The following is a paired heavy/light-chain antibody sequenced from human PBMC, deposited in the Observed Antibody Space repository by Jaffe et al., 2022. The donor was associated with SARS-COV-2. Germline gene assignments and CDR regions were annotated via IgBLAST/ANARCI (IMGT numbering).Heavy chain of an antibody. CDR1: GYTFTSYY. CDR3: ARGPGKRNWGSYYFDY. V-gene: IGHV1-46*04. D-gene: IGHD7-27*01. CDR2: INPSGGSP. J-gene: IGHJ4*02. Sequence: QVQLVQSGAEVKNPGASVKVSCKASGYTFTSYYIHWVRQAPGQGLEWMGIINPSGGSPSYTQKLQGRVTMTRDTSTSTVYMELSSLRSEDTAVYYCARGPGKRNWGSYYFDYWGQGTQVTVSS.
Light chain of an antibody. CDR2: AAS. Sequence: DIQLTQSPSLLSASVGDRVTITCRASQGISSYLAWYQQQPGKAPKLLIYAASTLQSGVPSRFSGSGSGTEFTLTINSLQPEDFATYYCQQLNSYPLTFGGGTKVEIK. CDR1: QGISSY. CDR3: QQLNSYPLT. V-gene: IGKV1-9*01. J-gene: IGKJ4*01.